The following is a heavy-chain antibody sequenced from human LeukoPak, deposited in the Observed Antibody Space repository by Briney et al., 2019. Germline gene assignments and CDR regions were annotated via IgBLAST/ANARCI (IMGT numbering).Heavy chain of an antibody. J-gene: IGHJ4*02. CDR2: IYRFGNT. Sequence: NPSETLSLTCTVSGDSISSDYWSWIRQPPGKGLEWIGYIYRFGNTDYNPSLMRRVTISVDTSKNQFSLKLSSVTAADTAVYYCARLSSYQLLFNWGQGTLVTVSS. D-gene: IGHD2-2*01. V-gene: IGHV4-4*08. CDR3: ARLSSYQLLFN. CDR1: GDSISSDY.